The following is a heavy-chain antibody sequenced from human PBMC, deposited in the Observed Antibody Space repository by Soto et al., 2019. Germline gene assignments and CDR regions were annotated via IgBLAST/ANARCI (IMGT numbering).Heavy chain of an antibody. V-gene: IGHV4-61*08. CDR3: ARLKGDFWSGPTYYYFDY. CDR2: IYCSGST. J-gene: IGHJ4*02. CDR1: GGSISSGGYY. D-gene: IGHD3-3*01. Sequence: PSETLSLTCTVSGGSISSGGYYWSWIRQHPGKGLEWIGYIYCSGSTNYNPSLKSRVTISVDTSKNQFSLKLSSVTAADTAVYYCARLKGDFWSGPTYYYFDYWGQGTLVTVSS.